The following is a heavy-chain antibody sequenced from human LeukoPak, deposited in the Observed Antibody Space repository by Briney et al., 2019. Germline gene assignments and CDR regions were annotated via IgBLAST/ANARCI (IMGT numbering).Heavy chain of an antibody. CDR3: ARFGYSGWNLEY. V-gene: IGHV3-7*01. Sequence: PGGFLRLSGAASGFSFRDFWMTWVRQAPGKGLEWVANINQGGSVKYYVDSVKGRFTISRDDAKSSLYVQMNSLRDEDTAVYYCARFGYSGWNLEYWGQGTLVTVSS. J-gene: IGHJ4*02. CDR1: GFSFRDFW. CDR2: INQGGSVK. D-gene: IGHD5-12*01.